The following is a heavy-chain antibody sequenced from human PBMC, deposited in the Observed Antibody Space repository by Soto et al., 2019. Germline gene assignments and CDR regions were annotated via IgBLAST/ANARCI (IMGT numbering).Heavy chain of an antibody. CDR2: ISYDGSNK. D-gene: IGHD3-9*01. V-gene: IGHV3-30-3*01. Sequence: GGSLRLSCAASGFTFSSYAMHWVRQAPGKGLEWVAVISYDGSNKYYADSVKGRFTISRDNSKNTLYLQMNSLRAEDTAVYYCARDHRSMRFGYFDWFAHRASVDYWGQGTLVTVSS. J-gene: IGHJ4*02. CDR3: ARDHRSMRFGYFDWFAHRASVDY. CDR1: GFTFSSYA.